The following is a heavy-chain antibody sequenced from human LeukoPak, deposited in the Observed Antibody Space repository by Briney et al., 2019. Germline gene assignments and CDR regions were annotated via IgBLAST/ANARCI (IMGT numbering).Heavy chain of an antibody. Sequence: PSETVSLTSTVSGGSISSSSYYWGWIRQPPGKGLEWIGCIYYSGSTYYNPSLKSRVTISVDTSKNQFSLKLSSVTAADTAVYYCARHRLRLGELSPDWGQGTLVTVSS. J-gene: IGHJ4*02. CDR1: GGSISSSSYY. V-gene: IGHV4-39*01. CDR2: IYYSGST. D-gene: IGHD3-16*02. CDR3: ARHRLRLGELSPD.